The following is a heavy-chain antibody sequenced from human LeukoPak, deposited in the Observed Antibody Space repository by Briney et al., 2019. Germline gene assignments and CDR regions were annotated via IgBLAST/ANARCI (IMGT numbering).Heavy chain of an antibody. D-gene: IGHD3-3*01. J-gene: IGHJ2*01. V-gene: IGHV3-11*01. Sequence: GGSLRLSCAASGLTFSDYYMSWIRQAPGKGLEWVSYITSSDSTIYYADSVKGRFTISRDNAKNSLYLQMHSLRAEDTAVYYCARGDFWSGYWYFDLWGRGTLVTVSS. CDR1: GLTFSDYY. CDR2: ITSSDSTI. CDR3: ARGDFWSGYWYFDL.